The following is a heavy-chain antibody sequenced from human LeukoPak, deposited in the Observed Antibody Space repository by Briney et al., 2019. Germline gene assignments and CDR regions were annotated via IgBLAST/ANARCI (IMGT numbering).Heavy chain of an antibody. Sequence: SGTLSLTCTVSGGSISSYYWSWIRQPPGKGLEWIGYIYYSGSTNYNPSLKSRVTISVDTSKNQFSLKLSSVTAADTAVYYCARDGCSSTSCYARYYYGMDVWGQGTTVTVSS. CDR3: ARDGCSSTSCYARYYYGMDV. D-gene: IGHD2-2*01. CDR1: GGSISSYY. J-gene: IGHJ6*02. CDR2: IYYSGST. V-gene: IGHV4-59*01.